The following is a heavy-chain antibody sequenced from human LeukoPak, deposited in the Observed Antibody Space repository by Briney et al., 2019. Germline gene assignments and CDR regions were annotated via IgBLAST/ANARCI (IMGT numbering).Heavy chain of an antibody. CDR2: IYYSGST. V-gene: IGHV4-39*01. J-gene: IGHJ6*03. D-gene: IGHD2-2*01. CDR1: GGSFSGYY. Sequence: SETLSLTCAVYGGSFSGYYWGWIRQPPGKGLEWIGSIYYSGSTYYNPSLKSRVTISVDTSKNQFSLKLSSVTAADTAVYYCARPAAPYYYYYYMDVWGKGTTVTISS. CDR3: ARPAAPYYYYYYMDV.